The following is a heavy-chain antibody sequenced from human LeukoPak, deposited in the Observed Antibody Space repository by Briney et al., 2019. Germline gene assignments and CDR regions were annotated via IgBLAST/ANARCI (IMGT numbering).Heavy chain of an antibody. Sequence: GRSLRLSCAASGFTLSRYGMRWVRQAPGKGLEWVAVIWNDGRNKYYADSVKGRFTISRDNSKNTVYLQMNSLRAEDTAVYYCASNEGGSTVTGYYYYGMDVWGQGTTVTVSS. J-gene: IGHJ6*02. V-gene: IGHV3-33*01. CDR3: ASNEGGSTVTGYYYYGMDV. CDR1: GFTLSRYG. D-gene: IGHD4-17*01. CDR2: IWNDGRNK.